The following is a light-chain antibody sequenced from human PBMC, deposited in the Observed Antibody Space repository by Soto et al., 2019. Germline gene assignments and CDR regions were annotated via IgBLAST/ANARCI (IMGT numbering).Light chain of an antibody. CDR1: QTVTSY. J-gene: IGKJ4*01. CDR3: QPYNNWPLT. Sequence: EIVLTQSPGTLSLSPGERATLSCRASQTVTSYLAWYQQKPGQAPRLLIYGASNRATGIPDRFSGSGSGTDFTLTISRLEPEDFAIYYCQPYNNWPLTFGGGTKVESK. V-gene: IGKV3-20*01. CDR2: GAS.